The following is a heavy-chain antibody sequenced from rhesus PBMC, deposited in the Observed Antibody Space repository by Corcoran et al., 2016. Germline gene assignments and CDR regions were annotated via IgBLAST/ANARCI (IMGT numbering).Heavy chain of an antibody. V-gene: IGHV3-116*02. CDR3: ATGGLGDI. CDR2: IRNKADGGKA. Sequence: EVRLVEFGGGLVQPVGSLRLVCAASCLFFGAASFTWDRPAPGKGPKWLGFIRNKADGGKAEYAASVRGRFTISRDDSKSIVSLQLSNLKTEDTAVYYCATGGLGDIWGQGVLVTVSS. D-gene: IGHD3-34*01. CDR1: CLFFGAAS. J-gene: IGHJ4*01.